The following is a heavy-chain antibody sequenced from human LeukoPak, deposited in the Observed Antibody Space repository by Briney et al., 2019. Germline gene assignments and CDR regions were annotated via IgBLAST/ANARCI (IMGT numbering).Heavy chain of an antibody. V-gene: IGHV4-34*01. CDR1: GGSFSGYY. J-gene: IGHJ4*02. Sequence: SETLSLTCAVYGGSFSGYYWSWIRQPPGKGLEWIGEINHSGSTNYNPSLKSRVTISVDTSKNQFSLKPSSVTAADTAVYYCARYRKYYDIWTGYSHGFDYWGQGTLVTVSS. CDR3: ARYRKYYDIWTGYSHGFDY. D-gene: IGHD3-9*01. CDR2: INHSGST.